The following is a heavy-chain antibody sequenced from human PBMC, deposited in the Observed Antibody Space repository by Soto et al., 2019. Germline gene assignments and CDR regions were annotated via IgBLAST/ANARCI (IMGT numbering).Heavy chain of an antibody. Sequence: SETLSLTCAVYGGSLSGYYWSWIRQPPGKGLEWIGEINHSGSTNYNPSLKSRVTISVDTSKNQFSLKLSSVTAADTAVYYCARGKIVGATTYGYFDYWGQGTLVTVSS. CDR1: GGSLSGYY. CDR3: ARGKIVGATTYGYFDY. CDR2: INHSGST. J-gene: IGHJ4*02. D-gene: IGHD1-26*01. V-gene: IGHV4-34*01.